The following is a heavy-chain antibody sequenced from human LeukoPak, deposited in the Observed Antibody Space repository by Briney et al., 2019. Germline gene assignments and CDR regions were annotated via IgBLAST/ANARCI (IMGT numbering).Heavy chain of an antibody. CDR1: GDSISSGDYY. Sequence: HSETLSLTCTVSGDSISSGDYYWSWIRQPAGQGLEWIGRISSSGSTNYNPSLKSRVTISVDTSKNQFSLKLSSVTAADTVVYFCARGPYSYDSSGAFDIWGQGTMVTVSS. D-gene: IGHD3-22*01. J-gene: IGHJ3*02. V-gene: IGHV4-61*02. CDR2: ISSSGST. CDR3: ARGPYSYDSSGAFDI.